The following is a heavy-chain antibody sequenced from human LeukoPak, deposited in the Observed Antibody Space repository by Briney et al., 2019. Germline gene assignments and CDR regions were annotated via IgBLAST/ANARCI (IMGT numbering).Heavy chain of an antibody. CDR3: ARDSDSSGWLDYYMDV. CDR2: IKQDGSEK. Sequence: GGSLRLSCAASGFTFSSYWMSWVRQAPGKGLEWVANIKQDGSEKYYVGSVKGRFTISRDNAKNSVYLQMNSLRAEDSAIYYCARDSDSSGWLDYYMDVWGKGTQVIISS. CDR1: GFTFSSYW. J-gene: IGHJ6*03. D-gene: IGHD6-19*01. V-gene: IGHV3-7*01.